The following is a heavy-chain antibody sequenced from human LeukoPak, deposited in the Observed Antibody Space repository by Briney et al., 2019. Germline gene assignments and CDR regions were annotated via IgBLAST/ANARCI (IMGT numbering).Heavy chain of an antibody. V-gene: IGHV1-69*04. CDR2: IIPILGIA. CDR3: ARTLSDYGDYVAY. J-gene: IGHJ4*02. Sequence: SVKVSCKASGGTFSSYAISWVRQAPGQGLEWMGRIIPILGIANYAQKFQGRVTITADKSTSTAYMELSSLRSEDTAVYYCARTLSDYGDYVAYWGQGTLVTVSS. D-gene: IGHD4-17*01. CDR1: GGTFSSYA.